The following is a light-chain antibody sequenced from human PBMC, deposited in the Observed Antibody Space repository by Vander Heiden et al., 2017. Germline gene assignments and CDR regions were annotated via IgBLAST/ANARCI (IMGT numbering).Light chain of an antibody. Sequence: QPLLPLPSSLSTSPGASAILTCALRSGINVDAYRIYWYQQKPGSPPQYLLSYKSDSDKQQGSGVPSRFSGSKDDSANAGILLISGLQSEDEADYYCMIWHSSAYVFGTGTKVTVL. V-gene: IGLV5-45*03. J-gene: IGLJ1*01. CDR3: MIWHSSAYV. CDR2: YKSDSDK. CDR1: SGINVDAYR.